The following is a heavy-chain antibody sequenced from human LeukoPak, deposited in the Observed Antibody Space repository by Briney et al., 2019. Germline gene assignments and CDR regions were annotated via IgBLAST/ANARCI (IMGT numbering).Heavy chain of an antibody. Sequence: PGGSLRLSCAASGFTFSSYAMHWVRQDPGKGLEWVAVISYDGSNKYYADSVKGRFTISRDNSKNTLYLQMNSLRAEDTAVYYCARGDLPQYYFDYWGQGTLVTVSS. V-gene: IGHV3-30-3*01. CDR1: GFTFSSYA. J-gene: IGHJ4*02. CDR3: ARGDLPQYYFDY. CDR2: ISYDGSNK. D-gene: IGHD5-24*01.